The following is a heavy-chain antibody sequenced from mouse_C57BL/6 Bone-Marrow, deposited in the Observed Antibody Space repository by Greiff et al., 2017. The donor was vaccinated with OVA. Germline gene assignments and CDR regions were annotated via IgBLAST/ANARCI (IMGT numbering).Heavy chain of an antibody. CDR1: GYTFTSYW. D-gene: IGHD5-1-1*01. J-gene: IGHJ2*01. CDR2: IDPSDSYT. Sequence: QVQLQQPGAELVMPGASVKLSCKASGYTFTSYWMHWVKQRPGQGLEWIGEIDPSDSYTNYTQKFKGKSTLTVDKSSSTAYMQLSSLTSEDSAVYYCARSANTSYFDYWGQGTTLTVSS. CDR3: ARSANTSYFDY. V-gene: IGHV1-69*01.